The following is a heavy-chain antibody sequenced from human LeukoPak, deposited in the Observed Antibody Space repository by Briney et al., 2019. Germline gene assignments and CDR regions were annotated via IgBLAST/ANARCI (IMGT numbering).Heavy chain of an antibody. D-gene: IGHD1-26*01. Sequence: GGSLSPSCAPSVLAFSGVAVTSGARAPGKGLEWVSAISGSGLNTYYADSVKGRFTISRDNSKNTLYLQMNSLRAEDTAVYYCAKDRSGSYYGTFDYWAREPWSPSPQ. V-gene: IGHV3-23*01. CDR3: AKDRSGSYYGTFDY. J-gene: IGHJ4*02. CDR1: VLAFSGVA. CDR2: ISGSGLNT.